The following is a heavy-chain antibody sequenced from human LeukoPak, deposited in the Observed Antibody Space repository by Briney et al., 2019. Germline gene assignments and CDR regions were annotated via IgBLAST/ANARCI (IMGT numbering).Heavy chain of an antibody. V-gene: IGHV4-34*01. CDR1: GGSFSGYY. CDR2: INHSGST. D-gene: IGHD3-16*02. CDR3: ARCVWGSYRHLDY. Sequence: SETLSLTCAVYGGSFSGYYWSWIRQPPGKGLEWIGEINHSGSTNYNPSLKSRVTISVDTSKNQFSLKLSSVTAADTAVYYCARCVWGSYRHLDYWGQGTLVTVSS. J-gene: IGHJ4*02.